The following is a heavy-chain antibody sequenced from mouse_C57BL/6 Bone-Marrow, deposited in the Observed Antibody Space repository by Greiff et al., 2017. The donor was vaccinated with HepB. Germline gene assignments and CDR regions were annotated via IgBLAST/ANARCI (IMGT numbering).Heavy chain of an antibody. V-gene: IGHV5-16*01. J-gene: IGHJ1*03. CDR1: GFTFSDYY. Sequence: EVQVVESEGGLVQPGSSMKLSCTASGFTFSDYYMAWVRQVPEKGLEWVANINYDGSSTYYLDSLKSRFIISRDNAKNILYLQMSSLKSEDTATYYCARALFITTVVRYFDVWGTGTTVTVSS. CDR2: INYDGSST. CDR3: ARALFITTVVRYFDV. D-gene: IGHD1-1*01.